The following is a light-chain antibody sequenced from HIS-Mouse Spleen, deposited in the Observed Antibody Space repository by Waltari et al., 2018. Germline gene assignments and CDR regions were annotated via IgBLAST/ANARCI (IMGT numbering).Light chain of an antibody. J-gene: IGLJ3*02. V-gene: IGLV1-40*01. Sequence: QSVLTQPPSVSGAPGQRVTISCTGSSSNIGAGYDVHWYQQLPGTAPKLLIYCKGNRPSGVPDRFAGSKSGTSASLAITGLQAEDEADYYCQSYDSSLSGWVFGGGTKLTVL. CDR3: QSYDSSLSGWV. CDR2: CKG. CDR1: SSNIGAGYD.